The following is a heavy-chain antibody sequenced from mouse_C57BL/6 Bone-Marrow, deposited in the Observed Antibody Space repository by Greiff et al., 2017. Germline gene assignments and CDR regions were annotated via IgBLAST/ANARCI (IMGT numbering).Heavy chain of an antibody. V-gene: IGHV1-5*01. CDR1: GYTFTSYW. CDR2: IYPGNSDT. CDR3: TIGGWLLAWVAY. Sequence: EVQLQQSGTVLARPGASVKMSCKTSGYTFTSYWMHWVKQRPGQGLEWIGAIYPGNSDTSYNQKFKGKAKLTAVTAASTAYRELSSLTNEDSAVYYCTIGGWLLAWVAYWGQGTLVTVSA. D-gene: IGHD2-3*01. J-gene: IGHJ3*01.